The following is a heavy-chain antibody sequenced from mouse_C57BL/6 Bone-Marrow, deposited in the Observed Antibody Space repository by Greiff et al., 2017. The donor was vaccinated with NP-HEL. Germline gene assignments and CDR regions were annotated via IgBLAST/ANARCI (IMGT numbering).Heavy chain of an antibody. J-gene: IGHJ3*01. CDR2: INPSSGYT. Sequence: QVQLKESGAELARPGASVKMSCKASGYTFTSYTMHWVKQRPGQGLEWIGYINPSSGYTKYNQKFKDKATLTADKSSSTAYMQLSSLTSEDSAVYYCARRGGLWSFAYWGQGTLVTVSA. D-gene: IGHD1-1*02. CDR3: ARRGGLWSFAY. CDR1: GYTFTSYT. V-gene: IGHV1-4*01.